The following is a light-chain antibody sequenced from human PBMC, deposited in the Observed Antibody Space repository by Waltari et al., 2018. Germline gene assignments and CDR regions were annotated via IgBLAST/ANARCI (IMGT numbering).Light chain of an antibody. CDR3: AAWDDSLNGYV. J-gene: IGLJ1*01. Sequence: QSVLTQPPSASGTPGQRVTISCSGSSSNIGRNTVNWYQQLPGTAPKLLIYSNNQRPSGVPDRFSGSKSGTSASLAISVLQSEDEADYYCAAWDDSLNGYVFGTGTKVTVL. V-gene: IGLV1-44*01. CDR2: SNN. CDR1: SSNIGRNT.